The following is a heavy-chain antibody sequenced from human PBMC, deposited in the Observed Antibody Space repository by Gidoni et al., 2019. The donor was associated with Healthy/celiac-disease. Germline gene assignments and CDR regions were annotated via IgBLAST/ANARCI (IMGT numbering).Heavy chain of an antibody. D-gene: IGHD3-22*01. CDR1: GGSISSYY. V-gene: IGHV4-4*07. J-gene: IGHJ6*02. CDR2: IYTSGST. CDR3: ARDHTMIVVVTQENYGMDV. Sequence: QVQLQESGPGLVKPSETLSLTCTVSGGSISSYYWSWIRQPAGKGLEWIGRIYTSGSTNYNPSLKSRVTMSVDTSKNQFSLKLSSVTAADTAVYYCARDHTMIVVVTQENYGMDVWGQGTTVTVSS.